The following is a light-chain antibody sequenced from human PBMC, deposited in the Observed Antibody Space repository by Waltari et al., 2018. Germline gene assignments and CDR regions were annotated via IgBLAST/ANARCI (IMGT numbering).Light chain of an antibody. J-gene: IGKJ5*01. V-gene: IGKV3-15*01. Sequence: EIVMTQSPVTLSVSPGERATISCRASQSVRSNLAWYQQKPGQAPRLLIYDASTRATTIPARFSGSGSGTEFTLTISSLQSEDFAVYYCQQYNYWPPGTFGQGTRLDIK. CDR2: DAS. CDR1: QSVRSN. CDR3: QQYNYWPPGT.